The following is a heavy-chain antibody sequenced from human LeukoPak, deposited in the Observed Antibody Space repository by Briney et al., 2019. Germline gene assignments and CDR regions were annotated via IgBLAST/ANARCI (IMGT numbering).Heavy chain of an antibody. J-gene: IGHJ5*02. CDR2: INPNSGGT. D-gene: IGHD1-14*01. CDR1: GYTFTGYY. CDR3: ARDRGNRPGNWFDP. V-gene: IGHV1-2*06. Sequence: RASVKVSCKASGYTFTGYYMHWVRQAPGQGLEWMGRINPNSGGTNYAQKFQGRVTMTRDTSISTAYMELSRLRSDDTAVYYCARDRGNRPGNWFDPWGQGTLVTVSS.